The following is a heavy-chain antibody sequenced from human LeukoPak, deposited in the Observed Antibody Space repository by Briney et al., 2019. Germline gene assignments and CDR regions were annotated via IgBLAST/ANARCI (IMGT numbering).Heavy chain of an antibody. CDR3: ARDPSSYYYDSSGQLNWFDP. V-gene: IGHV3-21*01. J-gene: IGHJ5*02. D-gene: IGHD3-22*01. Sequence: GSLRLSCSASGITFSSHSMKWVRQAPGKGLGWVSSISSRSSYIYYADSVKGRFTISRDNAKNSLYLQMNSLRAEDTAVYYCARDPSSYYYDSSGQLNWFDPWGQGTLVTVSS. CDR1: GITFSSHS. CDR2: ISSRSSYI.